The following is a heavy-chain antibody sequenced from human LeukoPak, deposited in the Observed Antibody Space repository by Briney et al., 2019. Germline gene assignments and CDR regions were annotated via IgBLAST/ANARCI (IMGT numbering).Heavy chain of an antibody. CDR1: GGSFSGYY. Sequence: SETLSLTCAVYGGSFSGYYWSWIRQPPGKGLEWIGYIYYSGSTNYNPSLKSRVTISVDTSKNQFSLKLSSVTAADTAVYYCARIKSDYYDSSGYYPWFDPWGQGTLVTVSS. J-gene: IGHJ5*02. V-gene: IGHV4-59*01. D-gene: IGHD3-22*01. CDR2: IYYSGST. CDR3: ARIKSDYYDSSGYYPWFDP.